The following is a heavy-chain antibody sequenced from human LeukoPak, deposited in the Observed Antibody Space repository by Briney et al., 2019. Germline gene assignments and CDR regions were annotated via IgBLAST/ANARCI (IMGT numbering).Heavy chain of an antibody. Sequence: GGSLRLSCAASGFTFSSYAMSWVRQAPGKGLEWVSAISGSGGSTYYADSVKGRFTISRDNSKNTLYLQMNSLRAEDTAVYYCAKPDPGSYCSSTSCHPYYYYYYMDVWGKGTTVTVSS. J-gene: IGHJ6*03. CDR3: AKPDPGSYCSSTSCHPYYYYYYMDV. V-gene: IGHV3-23*01. CDR2: ISGSGGST. CDR1: GFTFSSYA. D-gene: IGHD2-2*01.